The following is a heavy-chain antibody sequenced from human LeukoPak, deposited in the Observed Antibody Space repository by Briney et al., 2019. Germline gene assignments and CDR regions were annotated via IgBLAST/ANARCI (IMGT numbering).Heavy chain of an antibody. CDR3: AKGGKWDVMPFDY. D-gene: IGHD1-26*01. CDR2: ISGGGGST. CDR1: GFTFTSYS. J-gene: IGHJ4*02. V-gene: IGHV3-23*01. Sequence: GGSLRLSCAASGFTFTSYSMNWVRQAPGKGLEWVSTISGGGGSTYYADSVKGRFTISRDNSKNTLYLQVNSLRAEDTAVYYCAKGGKWDVMPFDYWGQGTLVTVSS.